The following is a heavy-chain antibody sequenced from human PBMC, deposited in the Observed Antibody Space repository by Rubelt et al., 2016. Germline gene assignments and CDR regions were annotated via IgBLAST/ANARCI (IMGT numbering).Heavy chain of an antibody. D-gene: IGHD5-18*01. Sequence: RGKGLEWVSAISGSGSSTYYADSVTGRFTVSRDNSRDTVYLRMNSLRAEDTAVYYCARVSPGYSYAFVDYWGQGTLVTVSS. V-gene: IGHV3-23*01. CDR3: ARVSPGYSYAFVDY. J-gene: IGHJ4*02. CDR2: ISGSGSST.